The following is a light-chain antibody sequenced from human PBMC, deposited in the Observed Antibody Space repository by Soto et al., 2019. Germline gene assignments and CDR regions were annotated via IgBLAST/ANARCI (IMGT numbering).Light chain of an antibody. CDR2: AAS. CDR1: QGISSY. Sequence: DIQLTQSPSFLSASVGDRVTITCRARQGISSYLAWYQQKPGKVPKLLLYAASTLQSGVPSRFSGSGSGTDFTLTISSLQPEDFATYYCQQLNSYPWTFGQGTKVEIK. J-gene: IGKJ1*01. CDR3: QQLNSYPWT. V-gene: IGKV1-9*01.